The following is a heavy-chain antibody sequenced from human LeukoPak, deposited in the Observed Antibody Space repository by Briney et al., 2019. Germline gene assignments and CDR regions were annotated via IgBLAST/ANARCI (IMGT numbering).Heavy chain of an antibody. Sequence: ASVKVSCKASGFTFTSYYMHWVRQAPGQGLEWMGIINPSGGSTSYPQKFQGRVTMTRDTSTSTVYMELSSLRSEDTAVYYCAKDITIYSTSWYEYFQHWGQGTLVTVSS. CDR3: AKDITIYSTSWYEYFQH. CDR1: GFTFTSYY. D-gene: IGHD6-13*01. J-gene: IGHJ1*01. CDR2: INPSGGST. V-gene: IGHV1-46*01.